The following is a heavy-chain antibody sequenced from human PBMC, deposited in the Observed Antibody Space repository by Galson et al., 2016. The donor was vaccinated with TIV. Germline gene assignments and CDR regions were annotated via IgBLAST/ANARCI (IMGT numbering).Heavy chain of an antibody. J-gene: IGHJ4*02. CDR1: GFIFSNYP. CDR2: ISSGGGVYT. V-gene: IGHV3-23*01. Sequence: SLRLSCAASGFIFSNYPMSWVRQAPGKGLEWVSAISSGGGVYTHYADSVGGRFTITRGNSKNTLYLQMNSTRVEDTAVYYCAQHTADYRRPLDYWGQGTLVTVSS. CDR3: AQHTADYRRPLDY. D-gene: IGHD4/OR15-4a*01.